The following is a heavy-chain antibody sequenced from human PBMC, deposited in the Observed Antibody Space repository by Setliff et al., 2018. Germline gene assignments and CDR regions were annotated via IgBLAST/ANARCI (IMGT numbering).Heavy chain of an antibody. CDR1: GGSISSYY. Sequence: SETLSLTCTVSGGSISSYYWSWIRQPPGKGLEWIGYIYYSGSTSYNPSLKSRVTISVDTSKNQFSLNLTSVTAADTAVYYCARSGYSSGWSNYWGQGMLVTV. D-gene: IGHD6-19*01. V-gene: IGHV4-59*01. J-gene: IGHJ4*02. CDR2: IYYSGST. CDR3: ARSGYSSGWSNY.